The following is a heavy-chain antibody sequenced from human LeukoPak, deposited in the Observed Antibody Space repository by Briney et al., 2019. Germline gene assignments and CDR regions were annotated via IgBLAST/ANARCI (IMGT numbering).Heavy chain of an antibody. Sequence: SETLSLTCTVSGGSISSYYWSWIRQPPGKGLEWIGYIYYSGSTNYNPSLKSRVTISVDKSKNQFSLKLSSVTAADTAVYYCARDLTNYYGSGSYGWFDPWGQGTLVTVSS. CDR1: GGSISSYY. CDR3: ARDLTNYYGSGSYGWFDP. J-gene: IGHJ5*02. V-gene: IGHV4-59*01. D-gene: IGHD3-10*01. CDR2: IYYSGST.